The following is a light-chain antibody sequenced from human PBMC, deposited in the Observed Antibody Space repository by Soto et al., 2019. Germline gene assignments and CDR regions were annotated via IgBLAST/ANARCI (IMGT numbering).Light chain of an antibody. CDR3: QQLNSYPRT. CDR1: QGISSY. V-gene: IGKV1-9*01. J-gene: IGKJ1*01. CDR2: AAS. Sequence: DIQLTQSASSLFASIGDRVTITCRASQGISSYLAWYQQKPGKAPNLLIYAASTVQSGVPSRFSGSGSGTEFTLTISSLQPEDFATYYCQQLNSYPRTFGQGTKVEIK.